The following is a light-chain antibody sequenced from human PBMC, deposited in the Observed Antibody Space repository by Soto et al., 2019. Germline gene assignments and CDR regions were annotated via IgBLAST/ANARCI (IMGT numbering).Light chain of an antibody. J-gene: IGLJ3*02. CDR3: SSYAGSFSWV. V-gene: IGLV2-11*01. CDR2: DVT. Sequence: QSALTQPRSVSGSPGQSVTISCTGTNSDVGGYDHVSWYQQHPGKAPKFILYDVTKRPSGVPDRFSGSKSGNTASLTISGLQAEDAADYYCSSYAGSFSWVFGGGTKVTVL. CDR1: NSDVGGYDH.